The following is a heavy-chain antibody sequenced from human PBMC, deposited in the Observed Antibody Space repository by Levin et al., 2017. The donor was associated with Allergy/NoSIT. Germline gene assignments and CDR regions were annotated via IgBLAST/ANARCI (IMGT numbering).Heavy chain of an antibody. CDR2: IRKDGGEK. V-gene: IGHV3-7*01. CDR1: GFIFSNYW. J-gene: IGHJ4*02. Sequence: GGSLRLSCAASGFIFSNYWMTWVRQAPGKGLEWLANIRKDGGEKNYVASLKGRFTISRDNAKNSVSLQMNSLRAEDTAIYYCVAGIASADYWGQGTLVTVSS. D-gene: IGHD6-13*01. CDR3: VAGIASADY.